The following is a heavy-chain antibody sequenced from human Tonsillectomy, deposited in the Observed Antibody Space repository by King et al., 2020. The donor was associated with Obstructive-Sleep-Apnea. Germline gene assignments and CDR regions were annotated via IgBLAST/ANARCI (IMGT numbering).Heavy chain of an antibody. D-gene: IGHD1-1*01. J-gene: IGHJ4*02. V-gene: IGHV4-59*08. Sequence: VQLQESGPGLVKPSETLSLTCTVSGGSISSYYWSWSLQPPGKGLEWIGYIYNSETTKYNPPLKSRVTISVDTSKNQFSLKLSSVTAADPAVYYCARHSRPTGIAGYWGQGTLVTVSS. CDR3: ARHSRPTGIAGY. CDR1: GGSISSYY. CDR2: IYNSETT.